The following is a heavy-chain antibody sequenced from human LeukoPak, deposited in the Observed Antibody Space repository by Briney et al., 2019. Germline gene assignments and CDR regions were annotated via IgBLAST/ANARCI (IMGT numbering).Heavy chain of an antibody. CDR3: AKDQDIVVVVAATSAFDI. CDR2: ISSSGSTR. V-gene: IGHV3-11*01. Sequence: GGSLRLSCAASGFTFSDYYMSWIRQAPGKGLEWVSYISSSGSTRYYADSVKGRFTISRDNAKNSLYLQMNSLRAEDTAVYYCAKDQDIVVVVAATSAFDIWGQGTMVTVSS. D-gene: IGHD2-15*01. J-gene: IGHJ3*02. CDR1: GFTFSDYY.